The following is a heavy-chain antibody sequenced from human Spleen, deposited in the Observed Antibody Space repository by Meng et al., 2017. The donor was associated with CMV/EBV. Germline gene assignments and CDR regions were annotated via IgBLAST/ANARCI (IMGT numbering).Heavy chain of an antibody. J-gene: IGHJ4*02. CDR2: IYGGDTT. V-gene: IGHV3-53*01. CDR1: GFTVSYNY. CDR3: HIMGF. Sequence: ETLSLTCAASGFTVSYNYMSWVRQAPGKGLEWVSVIYGGDTTYYADSVKGRFTISRDNSKKTLYLQMNNLRAEDTAVYYCHIMGFWGQGTLVTVSS. D-gene: IGHD5-12*01.